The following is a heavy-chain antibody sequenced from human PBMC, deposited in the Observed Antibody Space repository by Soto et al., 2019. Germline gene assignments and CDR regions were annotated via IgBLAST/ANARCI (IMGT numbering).Heavy chain of an antibody. CDR1: GGSISSGGYS. CDR3: ARAAMGGSSWPFDY. V-gene: IGHV4-30-2*01. J-gene: IGHJ4*02. Sequence: SETLSLTCAVSGGSISSGGYSWSWIRQPPGKGLEWIGYIYHSGSTYYNPSLKSRVTISVDTSKNQFSLKLSSVTAADTAVYYCARAAMGGSSWPFDYWGQGTLVTVSS. CDR2: IYHSGST. D-gene: IGHD6-13*01.